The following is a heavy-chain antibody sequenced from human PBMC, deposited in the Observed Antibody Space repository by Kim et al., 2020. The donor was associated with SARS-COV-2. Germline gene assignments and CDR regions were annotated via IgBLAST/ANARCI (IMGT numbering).Heavy chain of an antibody. CDR3: AKSIDSSGYQFERGADY. J-gene: IGHJ4*02. CDR1: GFTFSTYA. Sequence: GGSLRLSCAASGFTFSTYAMSWVRQAPGKGLEWVSTVSGNGRHTYNADSVKGRFTISRDSSKNTLYLQMNSLRVEDTAIYYCAKSIDSSGYQFERGADYWGQGTLVTVSS. D-gene: IGHD3-22*01. V-gene: IGHV3-23*01. CDR2: VSGNGRHT.